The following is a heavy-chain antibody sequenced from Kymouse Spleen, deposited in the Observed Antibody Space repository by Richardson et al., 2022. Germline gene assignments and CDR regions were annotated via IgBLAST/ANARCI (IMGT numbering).Heavy chain of an antibody. Sequence: QVQLQQWGAGLLKPSETLSLTCAVYGGSFSGYYWSWIRQPPGKGLEWIGEINHSGSTNYNPSLKSRVTISVDTSKNQFSLKLSSVTAADTAVYYCARGRGIVATIRDYYYYGMDVWGQGTTVTVSS. D-gene: IGHD5-12*01. CDR1: GGSFSGYY. J-gene: IGHJ6*02. CDR2: INHSGST. CDR3: ARGRGIVATIRDYYYYGMDV. V-gene: IGHV4-34*01.